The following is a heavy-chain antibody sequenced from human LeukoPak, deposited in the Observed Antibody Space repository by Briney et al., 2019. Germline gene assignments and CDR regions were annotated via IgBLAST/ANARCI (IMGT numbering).Heavy chain of an antibody. CDR3: AKGPAFYYDSSGSYFDF. CDR2: SSGSGGST. D-gene: IGHD3-22*01. Sequence: PGGSLRLSCAASGFTFSSYAMSWVRQAPGKGLEWVSASSGSGGSTYYADSVKGRSTISRDNSKNTLYLQMNSLRDEDTAVYYCAKGPAFYYDSSGSYFDFWGQGTLVTVSS. V-gene: IGHV3-23*01. J-gene: IGHJ4*02. CDR1: GFTFSSYA.